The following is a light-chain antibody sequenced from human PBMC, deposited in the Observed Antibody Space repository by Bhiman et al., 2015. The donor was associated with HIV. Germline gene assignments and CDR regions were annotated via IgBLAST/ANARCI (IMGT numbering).Light chain of an antibody. V-gene: IGLV1-40*01. CDR1: SSNIGNNY. J-gene: IGLJ2*01. CDR3: QSYDSSLSAPVV. CDR2: GNS. Sequence: QSVLTQPPSVSAAPGQKVTIFCSGSSSNIGNNYVSWYQQLPGTAPKLLIYGNSNRPSGVPDRFSGSKSGTSASLAITGLQAEDEADYYCQSYDSSLSAPVVFGGGTKLTVL.